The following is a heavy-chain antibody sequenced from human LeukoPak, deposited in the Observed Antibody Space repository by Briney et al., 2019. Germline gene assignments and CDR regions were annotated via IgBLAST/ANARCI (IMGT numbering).Heavy chain of an antibody. Sequence: SETLSLTCAVYGGSFSGYYWSWIRQPPGKGLEWIGEINHSGSTNYNPSFKSRVTISVDTSKNQFSLKLSSVTAADTAVYYCAREDYDDSGAWYFDLWGRGTLVTVSS. CDR1: GGSFSGYY. V-gene: IGHV4-34*01. J-gene: IGHJ2*01. CDR3: AREDYDDSGAWYFDL. CDR2: INHSGST. D-gene: IGHD3-3*01.